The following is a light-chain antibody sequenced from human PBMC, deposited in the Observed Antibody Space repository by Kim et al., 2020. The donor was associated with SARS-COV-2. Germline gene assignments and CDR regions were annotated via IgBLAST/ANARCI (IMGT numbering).Light chain of an antibody. CDR2: RDN. V-gene: IGLV3-1*01. J-gene: IGLJ1*01. CDR1: KLGDKY. Sequence: SVSPGQTASITCSGDKLGDKYASWYQQKPGQSPVVVIFRDNRRPSGITERFSGSNSGNTATLTISGTQAMDEADYYCQAWDSSIYVFGTGTKVTVL. CDR3: QAWDSSIYV.